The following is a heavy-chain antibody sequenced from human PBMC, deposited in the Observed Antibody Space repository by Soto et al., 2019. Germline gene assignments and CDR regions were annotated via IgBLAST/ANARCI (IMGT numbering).Heavy chain of an antibody. CDR2: IYPSDSNT. V-gene: IGHV5-51*01. J-gene: IGHJ3*01. CDR1: GYSFTNYW. D-gene: IGHD4-17*01. CDR3: AGPLDYGETFDV. Sequence: GESLKISCKGSGYSFTNYWIGWVRQMPGKGLEWMGVIYPSDSNTRYSPSFQGQVTISVDKSINTAYLQWSSLKASDTAIYFCAGPLDYGETFDVWGQGTMVTVSS.